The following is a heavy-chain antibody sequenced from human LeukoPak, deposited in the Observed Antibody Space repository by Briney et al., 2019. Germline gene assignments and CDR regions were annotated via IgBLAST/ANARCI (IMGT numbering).Heavy chain of an antibody. CDR3: ARAPYCSSTSCYWGRVWFDP. Sequence: SETLSLTCTVSGGSISSGGYYWSWIRQHPGKGLEWIGYIYYSGSTYYNPSLKSRVTISVDTSKNQFSLKLSSVTAADTAVYYCARAPYCSSTSCYWGRVWFDPWGQGTLVTVSS. CDR2: IYYSGST. V-gene: IGHV4-31*03. D-gene: IGHD2-2*01. CDR1: GGSISSGGYY. J-gene: IGHJ5*02.